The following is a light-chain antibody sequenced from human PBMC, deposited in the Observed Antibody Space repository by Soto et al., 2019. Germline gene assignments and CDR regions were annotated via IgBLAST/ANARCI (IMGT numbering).Light chain of an antibody. V-gene: IGKV4-1*01. CDR2: WAS. J-gene: IGKJ5*01. Sequence: DIVMTQSPDSLDVALGEMATINCKVRNSVLDSAKNKNFLTWYQQKPGQPPKLLIYWASTRESGVPDRFTGSGSGTDFTLTINSLQAEDVAVYYCQQHYITPITFGNWQRLEIK. CDR1: NSVLDSAKNKNF. CDR3: QQHYITPIT.